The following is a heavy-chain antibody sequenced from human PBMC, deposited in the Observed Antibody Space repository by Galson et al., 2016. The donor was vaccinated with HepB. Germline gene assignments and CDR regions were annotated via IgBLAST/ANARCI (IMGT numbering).Heavy chain of an antibody. CDR1: GDSVSSNSAA. Sequence: CAISGDSVSSNSAAWNWIRQSPSRGLEWLGRTYYRSKWYNDYAVSVKSRITINPDTSKNQFSLQLNSVTPEDTAVYYCARDDYSSGWPLNWYFDLWGQGTLVTVSS. CDR2: TYYRSKWYN. D-gene: IGHD6-19*01. CDR3: ARDDYSSGWPLNWYFDL. V-gene: IGHV6-1*01. J-gene: IGHJ2*01.